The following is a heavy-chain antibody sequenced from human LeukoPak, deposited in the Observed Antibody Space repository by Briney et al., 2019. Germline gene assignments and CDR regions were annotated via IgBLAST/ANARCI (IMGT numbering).Heavy chain of an antibody. CDR3: ASSLIQDSGSYTFDY. CDR1: GYSIISGYY. J-gene: IGHJ4*02. V-gene: IGHV4-38-2*01. Sequence: PSETLSLTCSVSGYSIISGYYWGWIRQPPGKGLVWIGIIYHSASTYYNPSLKNRVTISVDTSKNQFSLKLSSVTAADTAVYYCASSLIQDSGSYTFDYWGQGTLVTVSS. CDR2: IYHSAST. D-gene: IGHD3-10*01.